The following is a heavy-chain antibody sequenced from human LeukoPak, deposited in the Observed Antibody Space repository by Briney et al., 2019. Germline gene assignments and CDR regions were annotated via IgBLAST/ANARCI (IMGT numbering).Heavy chain of an antibody. V-gene: IGHV3-30*02. CDR2: IRYDGSNK. D-gene: IGHD2-15*01. CDR3: AKAGLAGYCSGGSCYAQGYFYMDV. J-gene: IGHJ6*03. Sequence: HPGGSLRLSCAASGLTFSSYGMHWVRQAPGKGLEWVTFIRYDGSNKYYADSVKGRFTISRDNSKNTLYLQMNSLRAEDTAAYYCAKAGLAGYCSGGSCYAQGYFYMDVWGKGTTVTVSS. CDR1: GLTFSSYG.